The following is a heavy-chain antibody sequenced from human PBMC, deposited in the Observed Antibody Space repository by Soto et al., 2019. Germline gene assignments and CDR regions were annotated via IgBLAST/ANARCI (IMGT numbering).Heavy chain of an antibody. Sequence: PGGSLRLSCAASGFTLSNYDMHWVRQATGKGQEWVSAIGPAGDTYYPGSVKGRFTISRENAKNSLYLQMNSLRAEDTAVYYCARGDYYDTSGPFSDAFDIWGQGTMVTVSS. CDR1: GFTLSNYD. CDR3: ARGDYYDTSGPFSDAFDI. D-gene: IGHD3-22*01. J-gene: IGHJ3*02. CDR2: IGPAGDT. V-gene: IGHV3-13*04.